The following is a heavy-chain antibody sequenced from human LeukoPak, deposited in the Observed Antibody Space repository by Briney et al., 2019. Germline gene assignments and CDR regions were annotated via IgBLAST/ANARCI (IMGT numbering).Heavy chain of an antibody. CDR3: ATSIRTGTTISVYFDS. CDR2: ISAYNGDT. V-gene: IGHV1-18*01. CDR1: GYTFTNYG. Sequence: ASVKVSCKASGYTFTNYGISWVRQAPGQGLEWMGWISAYNGDTNYAQKLQGRVAMTTDTSTSTAYMELRSLRSDDTAIYYCATSIRTGTTISVYFDSWGQGTLVTVSS. J-gene: IGHJ4*02. D-gene: IGHD1-1*01.